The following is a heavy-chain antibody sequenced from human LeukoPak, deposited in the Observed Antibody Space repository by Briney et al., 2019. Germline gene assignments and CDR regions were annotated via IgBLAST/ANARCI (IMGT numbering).Heavy chain of an antibody. Sequence: GGSLRLSCAASGFTFSTYSMNWVRQAPGKGLEWVANIKQDGSEKYYVDSVKGRFTISRDSAENSLYLQMNSLRAEDTAVYYCARGRIAVAGTYIPSNWGPQLYYMDDWGKGTTVTVSS. V-gene: IGHV3-7*01. J-gene: IGHJ6*03. CDR2: IKQDGSEK. D-gene: IGHD6-19*01. CDR1: GFTFSTYS. CDR3: ARGRIAVAGTYIPSNWGPQLYYMDD.